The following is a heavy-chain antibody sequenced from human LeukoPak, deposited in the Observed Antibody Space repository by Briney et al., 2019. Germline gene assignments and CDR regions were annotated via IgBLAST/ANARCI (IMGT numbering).Heavy chain of an antibody. CDR3: ARDQERVAGTLGYYYYGMDV. V-gene: IGHV4-59*10. Sequence: SETLSLTCAVYGGSFSGYYWSWIRQPPGKGLEWIGRIYTSGSTNYNPSLKSRVTMSVDTSKNQFSLKLSSVTAADTAVYYCARDQERVAGTLGYYYYGMDVWGQGTTVTVSS. J-gene: IGHJ6*02. CDR2: IYTSGST. CDR1: GGSFSGYY. D-gene: IGHD6-19*01.